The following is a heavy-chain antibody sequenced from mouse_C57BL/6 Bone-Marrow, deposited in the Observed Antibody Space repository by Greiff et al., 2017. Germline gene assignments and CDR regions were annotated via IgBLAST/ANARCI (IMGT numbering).Heavy chain of an antibody. CDR2: IDPSDSYT. D-gene: IGHD3-3*01. CDR3: ARLAGSDY. V-gene: IGHV1-50*01. CDR1: GYTFTSYW. J-gene: IGHJ2*01. Sequence: QVQLQQPGAELVKPGASVKLSCKASGYTFTSYWMQWVKQRPGQGLEWIGEIDPSDSYTNYNQTLKGKATLTVDTSSSTAYMQLSSLTSEDSAVYYCARLAGSDYWGQGTTLTVSS.